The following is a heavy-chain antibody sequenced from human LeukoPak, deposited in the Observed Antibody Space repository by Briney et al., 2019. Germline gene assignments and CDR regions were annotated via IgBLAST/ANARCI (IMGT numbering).Heavy chain of an antibody. CDR2: ISGSSGRI. Sequence: GGSLRLSCAASGFSFNNYVVSWVRQAPGKGLEWVSSISGSSGRIYYADAVKGRFNISRDNSKNIVYLQMHSLRADDTAVYYCAKDRLQWVVSGRAYYYFYMDVWGRGATVTVSS. D-gene: IGHD6-19*01. CDR1: GFSFNNYV. J-gene: IGHJ6*03. V-gene: IGHV3-23*01. CDR3: AKDRLQWVVSGRAYYYFYMDV.